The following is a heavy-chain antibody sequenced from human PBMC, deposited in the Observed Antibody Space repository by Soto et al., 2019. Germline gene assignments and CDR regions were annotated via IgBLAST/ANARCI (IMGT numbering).Heavy chain of an antibody. CDR2: IYHSGST. CDR3: ARRIVGATSPDDVYFDY. V-gene: IGHV4-30-2*01. CDR1: GGSISSGGYS. J-gene: IGHJ4*02. Sequence: PSETLSLTCAVSGGSISSGGYSWSWIRQPPGKGLEWIGYIYHSGSTYYNPSLKSRVTISVDRSKNQFSLKLSSVTAADTAVYYCARRIVGATSPDDVYFDYWGQGTLVTVSS. D-gene: IGHD1-26*01.